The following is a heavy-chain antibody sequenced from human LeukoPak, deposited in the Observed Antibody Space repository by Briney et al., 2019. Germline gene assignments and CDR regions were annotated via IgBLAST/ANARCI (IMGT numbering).Heavy chain of an antibody. CDR3: ARDGARGTYDYVWGSYRYKMESTPFDY. CDR1: GFTFDDYG. D-gene: IGHD3-16*02. V-gene: IGHV3-20*01. CDR2: INWNGGST. J-gene: IGHJ4*02. Sequence: PGGSLRLSCAASGFTFDDYGMSWVRQAPGKGLEWVSGINWNGGSTGYADSVKGRFTISRDNAKNSPYLQMNSLRAEDTALYHCARDGARGTYDYVWGSYRYKMESTPFDYWGQGTLVTVSS.